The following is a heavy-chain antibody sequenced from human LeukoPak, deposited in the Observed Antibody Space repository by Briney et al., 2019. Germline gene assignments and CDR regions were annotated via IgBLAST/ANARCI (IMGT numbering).Heavy chain of an antibody. CDR3: ARESFSGSSLDY. D-gene: IGHD1-26*01. CDR1: GFTFDEYG. V-gene: IGHV3-20*04. Sequence: GGSLRLSCAASGFTFDEYGMSWVRQAPGKGLEWVSSINWDCGSTAYADSVQGRFTISRDNAKNSLHLQMKSLRAEDTALYYCARESFSGSSLDYWGQGTLVTVSS. CDR2: INWDCGST. J-gene: IGHJ4*02.